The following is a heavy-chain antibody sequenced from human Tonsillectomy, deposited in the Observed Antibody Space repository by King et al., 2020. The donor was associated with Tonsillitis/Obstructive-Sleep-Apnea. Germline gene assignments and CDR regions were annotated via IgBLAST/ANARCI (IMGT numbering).Heavy chain of an antibody. J-gene: IGHJ5*02. Sequence: TLKESGPTLVKPTQTLTLTCTFSGLSLSTSGVGVGWIRQPPGKALEWLALIYWDDDKRYSPSLKSRLTITKDTSKNQVVLTMTNMDPVDTATYYCAHTYYDGNWGWFDPWGQGTLVTVSS. V-gene: IGHV2-5*02. CDR1: GLSLSTSGVG. CDR2: IYWDDDK. CDR3: AHTYYDGNWGWFDP. D-gene: IGHD4-23*01.